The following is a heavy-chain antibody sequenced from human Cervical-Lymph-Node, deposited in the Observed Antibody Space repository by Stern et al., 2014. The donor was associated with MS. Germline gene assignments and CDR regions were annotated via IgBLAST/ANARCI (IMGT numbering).Heavy chain of an antibody. CDR1: AFIFSNYW. J-gene: IGHJ4*02. D-gene: IGHD6-19*01. Sequence: EVQLVESGGGLVQPGESLRVSCEASAFIFSNYWMHWVSQVPGKGLVWVSHINPDGTSALYADSVKGRFITTRDNARNTLYLQMNSLRAEDTAFYYCARGMTSGAYHWGQGTLVTVSS. CDR2: INPDGTSA. V-gene: IGHV3-74*02. CDR3: ARGMTSGAYH.